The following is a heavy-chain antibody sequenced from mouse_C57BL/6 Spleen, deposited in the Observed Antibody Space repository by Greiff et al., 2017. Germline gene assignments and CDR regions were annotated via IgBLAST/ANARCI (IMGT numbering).Heavy chain of an antibody. J-gene: IGHJ3*01. D-gene: IGHD2-1*01. CDR2: IVPSDSYT. CDR1: GYTFTSYW. CDR3: ARGDMGNSWFAY. V-gene: IGHV1-50*01. Sequence: VKLQQPGAELVKPGASVKLSCKASGYTFTSYWMQWVKQRPGQGLEWIGEIVPSDSYTNYNQKFKGKATLTVDTSSSTAYMQLSSLTSEDSAVYYCARGDMGNSWFAYWGQGTLVTVSA.